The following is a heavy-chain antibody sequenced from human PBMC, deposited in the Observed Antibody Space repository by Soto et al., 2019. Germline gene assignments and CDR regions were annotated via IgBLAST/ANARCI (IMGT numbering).Heavy chain of an antibody. CDR1: GFTLSNFW. J-gene: IGHJ3*02. D-gene: IGHD4-17*01. CDR3: LGTTSAVDI. CDR2: IKQGGVER. Sequence: EVQLVESGGDLAQPGGSLRLSCAASGFTLSNFWVNWVRQAPGKGLEWVSNIKQGGVERNYVDSVKGRFTISRDDTKNARFLQMNNLRVEDAAIYYCLGTTSAVDIWGRGTTVTVSS. V-gene: IGHV3-7*01.